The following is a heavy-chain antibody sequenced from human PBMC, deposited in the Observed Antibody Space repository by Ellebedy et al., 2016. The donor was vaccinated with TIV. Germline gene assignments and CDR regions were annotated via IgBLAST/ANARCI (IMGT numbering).Heavy chain of an antibody. D-gene: IGHD6-25*01. V-gene: IGHV3-9*01. CDR1: GFTFDDYA. J-gene: IGHJ5*02. CDR3: AKVGHTSGDLDP. CDR2: ITWNSRTI. Sequence: PGGSLRLSCAASGFTFDDYAMHWVRQAPGRGLAWVSGITWNSRTITYADSVRGRFTISRDNAKNSVYLQMNNLRSDDSALYYCAKVGHTSGDLDPWGQGALVAVSS.